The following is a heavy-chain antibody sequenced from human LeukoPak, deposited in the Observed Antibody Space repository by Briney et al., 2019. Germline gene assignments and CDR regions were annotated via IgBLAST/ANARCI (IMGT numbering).Heavy chain of an antibody. V-gene: IGHV3-30*03. CDR3: ARDWYHAIDY. J-gene: IGHJ4*02. CDR2: ISYDGSNK. D-gene: IGHD2-2*01. Sequence: GGSLRLSCAASGFTFSSYGMHWVRQAPGKGLEWVAVISYDGSNKYYADSVKGRFTISRDNSKNTLYLQMNSLRAEDTAVYYCARDWYHAIDYWGQGTLVTVSS. CDR1: GFTFSSYG.